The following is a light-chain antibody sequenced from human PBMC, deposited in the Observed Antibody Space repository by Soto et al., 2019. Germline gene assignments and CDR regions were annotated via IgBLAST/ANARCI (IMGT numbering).Light chain of an antibody. CDR2: GAS. CDR1: QSVSSN. Sequence: EIVMTQSPATLSVSPGERATLSCRASQSVSSNLAWYQQKPGQAPRLLIYGASTRATGIPARFSGSGSGTAFTLTISSLQSEDFAVDYCQQYNNWPSFTFGPGTKVDIK. J-gene: IGKJ3*01. CDR3: QQYNNWPSFT. V-gene: IGKV3-15*01.